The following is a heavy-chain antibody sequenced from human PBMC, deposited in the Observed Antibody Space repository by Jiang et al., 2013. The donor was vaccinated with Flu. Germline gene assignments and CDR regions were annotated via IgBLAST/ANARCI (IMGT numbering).Heavy chain of an antibody. Sequence: SGAEVKKPGASVKVSCKASGYTFTSYDINWVRQATGQGLEWMGWMNPNSGNTGYAQKFQGRVTMTRNTSISTAYMELSSLRSEDTAVYYCARGVGRCVVVAACYYGMDVWGQGTTVTVSS. V-gene: IGHV1-8*01. J-gene: IGHJ6*02. CDR1: GYTFTSYD. CDR3: ARGVGRCVVVAACYYGMDV. CDR2: MNPNSGNT. D-gene: IGHD2-15*01.